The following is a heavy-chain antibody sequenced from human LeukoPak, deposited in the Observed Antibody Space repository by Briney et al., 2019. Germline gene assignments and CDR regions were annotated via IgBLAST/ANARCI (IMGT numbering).Heavy chain of an antibody. CDR1: GFTFSSYA. D-gene: IGHD3-22*01. CDR3: AKDRRGIVVVYRFDY. Sequence: PGGSLRLSCAASGFTFSSYAMSWVRQAPGKGLEWVSAISGSGGSTYYADSVKGRFTISRDNSKNTLYLQMNSLRAEDTAVYYCAKDRRGIVVVYRFDYWGQGTLVTVSS. CDR2: ISGSGGST. V-gene: IGHV3-23*01. J-gene: IGHJ4*02.